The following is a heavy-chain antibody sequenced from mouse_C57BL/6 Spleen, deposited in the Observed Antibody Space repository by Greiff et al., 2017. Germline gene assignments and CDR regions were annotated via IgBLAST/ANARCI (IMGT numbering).Heavy chain of an antibody. CDR2: IYPGDGDT. CDR3: ARGVPNYYAMDY. J-gene: IGHJ4*01. CDR1: GYAFSSYW. Sequence: QVQLQQSGAELVKPGASVKISCKASGYAFSSYWMNWVKQRPGKGLEWIGQIYPGDGDTNYNGKFKGKATLTADKTSSTAYMQLSSLTSEDSAVYVCARGVPNYYAMDYWGQGTSVTVSS. V-gene: IGHV1-80*01.